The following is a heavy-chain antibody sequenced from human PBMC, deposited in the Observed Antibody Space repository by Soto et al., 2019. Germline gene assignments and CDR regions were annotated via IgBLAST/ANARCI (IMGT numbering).Heavy chain of an antibody. Sequence: SCAASGSSFSDSYMSWIRQAPGKGLEWVSYISRGGSVIYYADSVKGRFTISRDDAKNSLYLQMNSLRAEDTAIYYCASDSHAVDLGYWGQGTLVTVSS. J-gene: IGHJ4*02. CDR2: ISRGGSVI. CDR1: GSSFSDSY. V-gene: IGHV3-11*01. CDR3: ASDSHAVDLGY. D-gene: IGHD3-10*01.